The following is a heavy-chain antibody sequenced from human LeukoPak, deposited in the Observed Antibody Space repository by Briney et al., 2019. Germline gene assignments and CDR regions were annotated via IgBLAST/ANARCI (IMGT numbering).Heavy chain of an antibody. D-gene: IGHD3-22*01. CDR1: GYSFTSYW. CDR2: IYPGDSDT. J-gene: IGHJ3*02. V-gene: IGHV5-51*01. CDR3: ASPGATAHPYYDSSEDAFGI. Sequence: GESLKISCKGSGYSFTSYWIGWVRQMPGKGLEWMGIIYPGDSDTRYSPSFQGQVTISADKSISTAYLQWSSLKASDTAMYYCASPGATAHPYYDSSEDAFGIWGQGTMVTVSS.